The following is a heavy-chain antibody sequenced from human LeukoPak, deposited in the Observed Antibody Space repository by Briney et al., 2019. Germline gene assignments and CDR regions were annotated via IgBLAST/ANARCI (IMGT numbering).Heavy chain of an antibody. CDR2: IKSKTDGGTT. CDR1: GFTFSNAW. D-gene: IGHD4-23*01. J-gene: IGHJ6*02. V-gene: IGHV3-15*01. Sequence: GGSLRLSCAASGFTFSNAWMSWVRQAPGKGLEWVGRIKSKTDGGTTDYAAPVKGRFTISRDDSKNTLYLQMNSLKTEDTAVYYCTTDYQHTVGYYYGMDVWGQGTTVTVSS. CDR3: TTDYQHTVGYYYGMDV.